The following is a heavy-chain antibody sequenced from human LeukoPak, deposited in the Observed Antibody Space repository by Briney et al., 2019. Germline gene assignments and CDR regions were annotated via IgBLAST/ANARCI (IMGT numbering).Heavy chain of an antibody. CDR3: ARDNNIVVVVAAYYMYV. J-gene: IGHJ6*03. Sequence: GGALRLSCAASGFTFSSYWMSWVRQAPGKGLEWVANIKQDGSEKYYVDSVKGRFTISRDNAKNSLYLQMNSLRAEDTAVYYCARDNNIVVVVAAYYMYVWVKGTTVTVSS. V-gene: IGHV3-7*01. D-gene: IGHD2-15*01. CDR2: IKQDGSEK. CDR1: GFTFSSYW.